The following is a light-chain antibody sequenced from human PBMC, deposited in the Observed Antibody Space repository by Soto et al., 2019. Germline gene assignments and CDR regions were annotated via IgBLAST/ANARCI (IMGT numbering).Light chain of an antibody. CDR1: QSVSNNY. V-gene: IGKV3-20*01. CDR2: GAS. Sequence: EIVLAQSPGTLSLSPGERATLSCSASQSVSNNYLAWYQPKPGQAPRLLIYGASNRATGIPDRFSGSGSGTDFTLTISRLEPEDFAVYYCQQYGSSGTFGQGTKVDIK. CDR3: QQYGSSGT. J-gene: IGKJ1*01.